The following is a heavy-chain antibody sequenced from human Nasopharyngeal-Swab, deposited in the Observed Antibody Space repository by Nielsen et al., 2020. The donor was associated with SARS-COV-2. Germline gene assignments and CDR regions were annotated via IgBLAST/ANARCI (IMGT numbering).Heavy chain of an antibody. Sequence: GGSLRLSCAASGFTFSSDVMSWVRQAPGRGLEWVSAFSGSDGATYYADSVKGRFTISRDNSKNTLYLQMNSLRAEDTAIYYCASRPARSQWNYEAYWGQGTLITVSS. CDR2: FSGSDGAT. J-gene: IGHJ4*02. V-gene: IGHV3-23*01. CDR1: GFTFSSDV. D-gene: IGHD1-7*01. CDR3: ASRPARSQWNYEAY.